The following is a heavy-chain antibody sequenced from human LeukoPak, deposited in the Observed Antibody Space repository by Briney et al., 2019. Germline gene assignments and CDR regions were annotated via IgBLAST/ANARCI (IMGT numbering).Heavy chain of an antibody. Sequence: SQTLSLTCAISGDTVSSNSAACNWIRQSPSRGLEWLGRTYYRSKWSHDYAVSVKSRITINPDTSMNQFSLQLKSVTPEDTAVYYCGRLVGDQVDYWGQGTLVTVSS. CDR1: GDTVSSNSAA. V-gene: IGHV6-1*01. CDR2: TYYRSKWSH. D-gene: IGHD2-2*01. CDR3: GRLVGDQVDY. J-gene: IGHJ4*02.